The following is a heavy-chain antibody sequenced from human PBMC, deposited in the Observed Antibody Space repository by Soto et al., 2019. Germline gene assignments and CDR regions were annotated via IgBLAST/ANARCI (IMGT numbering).Heavy chain of an antibody. CDR2: IAYDGNDK. CDR1: EFTFNTYA. Sequence: QAQLEESGGGVVQPGRSLRLSCAASEFTFNTYAMHWVRQAPGKGLEWVAVIAYDGNDKYYADSVKGRFTISRDNSKNALYLQMNTLRPEDTAMYYCARDVGNYVPYYYGMDVWGQGTTVTVSS. J-gene: IGHJ6*02. V-gene: IGHV3-30*03. D-gene: IGHD1-7*01. CDR3: ARDVGNYVPYYYGMDV.